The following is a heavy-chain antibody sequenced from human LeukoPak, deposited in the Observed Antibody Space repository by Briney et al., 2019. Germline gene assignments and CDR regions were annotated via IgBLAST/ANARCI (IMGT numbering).Heavy chain of an antibody. J-gene: IGHJ6*03. CDR2: ISSSGSTI. Sequence: GGSLRLSCAASGFTFSSYEMNWVRQAPGKGLEWVSYISSSGSTIYYADSVKGRFTISRDNAKNSLYLQMNSLRAEDTAVYYWARVGKTYYYGSGSYRPLYYYYMDVWGKGTTVTISS. CDR3: ARVGKTYYYGSGSYRPLYYYYMDV. V-gene: IGHV3-48*03. D-gene: IGHD3-10*01. CDR1: GFTFSSYE.